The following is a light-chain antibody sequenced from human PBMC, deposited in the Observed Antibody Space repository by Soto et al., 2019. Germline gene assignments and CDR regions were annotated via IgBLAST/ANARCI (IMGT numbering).Light chain of an antibody. V-gene: IGKV3-15*01. CDR1: QSVSSN. Sequence: EIQMTQSPATLSVSPGDRATLSCRASQSVSSNLAWYQQKPGQAPRLLIYGASTRATGIPARFSGSGSGTTVTLTISSLQSEDFSAYYCQQYNNWPQTFGQGTKVEIK. CDR3: QQYNNWPQT. J-gene: IGKJ1*01. CDR2: GAS.